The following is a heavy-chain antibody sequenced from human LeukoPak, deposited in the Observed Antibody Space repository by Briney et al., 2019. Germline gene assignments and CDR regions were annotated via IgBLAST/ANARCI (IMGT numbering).Heavy chain of an antibody. Sequence: SVKISLKSPGGPFDNYAINWVRQAPGQGLERMGRIIPSLNRANYAQIRVTITADKSTATAYMELSGLRYEDTAVYYCARRTDRSDDAFDVCGQGTMVTVSS. CDR2: IIPSLNRA. CDR1: GGPFDNYA. CDR3: ARRTDRSDDAFDV. J-gene: IGHJ3*01. V-gene: IGHV1-69*04.